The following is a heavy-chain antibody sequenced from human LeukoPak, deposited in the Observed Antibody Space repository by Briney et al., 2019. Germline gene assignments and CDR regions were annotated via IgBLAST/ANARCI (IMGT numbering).Heavy chain of an antibody. CDR2: VNPDERDK. CDR3: VRDSGYRSLDS. CDR1: GFTFSNYW. D-gene: IGHD5-18*01. J-gene: IGHJ4*02. Sequence: GVTLRLSCVASGFTFSNYWMTWVRQAPGRGLEYLAKVNPDERDKYYVDSVRGRFTISRDNAKNSLYLLMNSLRGEDTALDYCVRDSGYRSLDSCGQGSLVTVSS. V-gene: IGHV3-7*01.